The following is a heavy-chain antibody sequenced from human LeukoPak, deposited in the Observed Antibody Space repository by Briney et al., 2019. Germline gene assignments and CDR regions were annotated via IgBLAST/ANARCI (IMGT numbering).Heavy chain of an antibody. Sequence: GASVKVSCKASGYTFTSYYMHWVRQAPGQGLEWMGIINPSGGSTSYAQKFQGRVTMTRDTSTSTVYMELSNLRSEDTAVYYCARDEIGAMAPYVWGQGTTVTVSS. V-gene: IGHV1-46*01. J-gene: IGHJ6*02. D-gene: IGHD5-18*01. CDR2: INPSGGST. CDR3: ARDEIGAMAPYV. CDR1: GYTFTSYY.